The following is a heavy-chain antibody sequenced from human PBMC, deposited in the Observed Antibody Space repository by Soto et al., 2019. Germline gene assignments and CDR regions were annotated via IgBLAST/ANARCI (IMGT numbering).Heavy chain of an antibody. Sequence: SETLSLTCAVYGGSFSGYYWSWIRQPPGKGLEWIGEINHSGSTNYNPSLKSRVTISVDTSKNQFSLKLSSVTAADTAVYYCARDPYGMDVWGQGTTVTVSS. J-gene: IGHJ6*02. CDR2: INHSGST. CDR3: ARDPYGMDV. V-gene: IGHV4-34*01. CDR1: GGSFSGYY.